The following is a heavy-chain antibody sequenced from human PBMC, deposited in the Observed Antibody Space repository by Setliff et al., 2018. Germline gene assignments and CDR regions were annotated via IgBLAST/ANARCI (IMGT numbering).Heavy chain of an antibody. CDR3: ARGRLLYVGDSHYFDN. V-gene: IGHV4-61*09. CDR2: IYSTETT. D-gene: IGHD4-17*01. Sequence: SETLSLTCTVSGGSLSSGPYYWTWVRQPAGKGLEWIGHIYSTETTSHSPSLKSRVTISADTSKNQFSLQLSSVTATDTAVYYCARGRLLYVGDSHYFDNWGQGTLVTVSS. CDR1: GGSLSSGPYY. J-gene: IGHJ4*02.